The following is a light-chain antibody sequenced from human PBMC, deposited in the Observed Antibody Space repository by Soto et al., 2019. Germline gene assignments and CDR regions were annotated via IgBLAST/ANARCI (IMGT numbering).Light chain of an antibody. CDR1: QSVSSN. Sequence: EIVMTQSPATLSVSPGERATLSCRASQSVSSNLAWYQQKPGQAPRLLIYGASTRATGIPARFSGIGSGTEFPLTISILQSEDFAVYYCQQYDNWPPMYTFGQGTKLEIK. CDR3: QQYDNWPPMYT. CDR2: GAS. V-gene: IGKV3-15*01. J-gene: IGKJ2*01.